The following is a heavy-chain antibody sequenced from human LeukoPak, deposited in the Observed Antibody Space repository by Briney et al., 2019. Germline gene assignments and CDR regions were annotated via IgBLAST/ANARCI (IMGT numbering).Heavy chain of an antibody. D-gene: IGHD2-2*02. Sequence: RSETLSLTCAVYGGSFSGYYWSWIRQPPGKGLEWIGEINHSGSTNYNPSLKSRVTISVDTSKNQFSLKLSSVTAADTAVYYCARGPERYCSSTSCYRGCYFDYWGQGTLVTVSS. V-gene: IGHV4-34*01. CDR2: INHSGST. CDR3: ARGPERYCSSTSCYRGCYFDY. J-gene: IGHJ4*02. CDR1: GGSFSGYY.